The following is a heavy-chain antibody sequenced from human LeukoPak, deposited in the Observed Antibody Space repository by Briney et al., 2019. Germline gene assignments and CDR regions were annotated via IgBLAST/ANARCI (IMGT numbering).Heavy chain of an antibody. D-gene: IGHD6-19*01. CDR1: GFTFSSYG. CDR2: ISYDGSNK. CDR3: AKSLMCSSGWYYYYGMDV. J-gene: IGHJ6*02. V-gene: IGHV3-30*18. Sequence: GGSLRLSCAASGFTFSSYGMHWVRQAPGKGLEWVAVISYDGSNKYYADSVKGRFTISRDNSKNTLYLQMNSLRAEDTAVYYCAKSLMCSSGWYYYYGMDVWGQGTTVTVSS.